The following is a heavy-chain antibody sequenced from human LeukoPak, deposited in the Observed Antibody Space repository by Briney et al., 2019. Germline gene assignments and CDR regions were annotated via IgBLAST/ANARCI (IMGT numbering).Heavy chain of an antibody. V-gene: IGHV1-46*01. CDR3: ARAYYYDSSGYYRYRAFDI. CDR2: INPSGGDT. CDR1: GYTFTSYY. D-gene: IGHD3-22*01. J-gene: IGHJ3*02. Sequence: ASVKVSCKASGYTFTSYYMHWVRQAPGQGLEWMGIINPSGGDTSYAQKFQGRVTMTRDTSTSTVYMELSSLRSEDTAVYYCARAYYYDSSGYYRYRAFDIWGQGTMVTVSS.